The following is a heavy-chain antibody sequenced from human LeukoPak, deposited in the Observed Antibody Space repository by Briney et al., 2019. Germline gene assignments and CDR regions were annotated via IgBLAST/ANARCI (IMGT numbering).Heavy chain of an antibody. V-gene: IGHV3-23*01. CDR2: ISGSGGST. CDR3: AKEGIPLIGVGATNFDY. Sequence: GGSLRLSCAASGFTFSSYAMSWVRQAPGKGLKWVSAISGSGGSTYYADSVKGRFTISRDNSKNTLYLQMNSLRAEDTAVYYCAKEGIPLIGVGATNFDYWGQGTLVTVSS. CDR1: GFTFSSYA. D-gene: IGHD1-26*01. J-gene: IGHJ4*02.